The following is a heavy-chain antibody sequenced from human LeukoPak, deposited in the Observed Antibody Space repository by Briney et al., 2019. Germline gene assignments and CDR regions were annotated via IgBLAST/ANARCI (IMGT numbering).Heavy chain of an antibody. CDR1: GFTFSSYA. J-gene: IGHJ4*02. CDR3: AMRNLGYCSSTSCYFPFDC. D-gene: IGHD2-2*01. V-gene: IGHV3-30*04. Sequence: LRLSCAASGFTFSSYAMHWVRQAPGKGLEWVAVISYDGSNKYYADSVKGRFTISRDNSKNTLYLQMNSLRAEDTAVYYCAMRNLGYCSSTSCYFPFDCWGQGTLVTVSS. CDR2: ISYDGSNK.